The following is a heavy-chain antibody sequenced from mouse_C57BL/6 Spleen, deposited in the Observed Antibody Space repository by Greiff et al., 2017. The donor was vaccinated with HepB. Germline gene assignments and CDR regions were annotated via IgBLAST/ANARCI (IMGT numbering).Heavy chain of an antibody. CDR3: ARTPIYYGSSYYFDY. V-gene: IGHV1-64*01. D-gene: IGHD1-1*01. CDR1: GYTFTSYW. Sequence: VQLQQSGAELVKPGASVKLSCKASGYTFTSYWMHWVKQRPGQGLEWIGMIHPNSGSTNYNEKFKSKATLTVDKSSSTAYMQLSSLTSEDSAVYYCARTPIYYGSSYYFDYWGQGTTLTVSS. CDR2: IHPNSGST. J-gene: IGHJ2*01.